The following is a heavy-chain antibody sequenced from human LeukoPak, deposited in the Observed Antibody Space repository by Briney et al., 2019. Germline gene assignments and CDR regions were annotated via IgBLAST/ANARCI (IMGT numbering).Heavy chain of an antibody. CDR1: GGSFSGYY. D-gene: IGHD3-22*01. V-gene: IGHV4-34*01. CDR2: INHSGST. J-gene: IGHJ4*02. CDR3: ARESHYYYDSSGYPEFDY. Sequence: PSETLSLTCAVYGGSFSGYYWSWIRQPPGKGLEWIGEINHSGSTNYNPSLKSRVTISVDTSKNRFSLKLSSVTAADTAVYYCARESHYYYDSSGYPEFDYWGQGTLVTVSS.